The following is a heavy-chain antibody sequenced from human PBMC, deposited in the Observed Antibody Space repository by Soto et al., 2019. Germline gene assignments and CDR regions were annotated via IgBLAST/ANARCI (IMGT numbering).Heavy chain of an antibody. CDR1: GGSISSGDYS. V-gene: IGHV4-30-4*01. CDR3: ARGVTVFGLVSRFWFDP. Sequence: PSETLSLTCTVSGGSISSGDYSWSWVRQSPGKGLEWIDHIYNSGITYYNPSLKSRVVISIDTSRNQLSLRLNSLTAADRAVYFCARGVTVFGLVSRFWFDPWGQGTVVTVS. D-gene: IGHD3-3*01. CDR2: IYNSGIT. J-gene: IGHJ5*02.